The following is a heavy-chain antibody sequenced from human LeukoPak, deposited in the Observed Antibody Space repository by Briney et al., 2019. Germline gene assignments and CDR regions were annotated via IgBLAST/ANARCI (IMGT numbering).Heavy chain of an antibody. CDR3: ARVGQLAFDY. CDR1: GVSISSSYSY. D-gene: IGHD2-2*01. V-gene: IGHV4-39*07. J-gene: IGHJ4*02. CDR2: IYTSGST. Sequence: RPSETLSLTCTVSGVSISSSYSYWGWIRQPPGMGLEWIGRIYTSGSTNYNPSLKSRVTISVDTSKNQFSLKLSSVTAADTAVYYCARVGQLAFDYWGQGTLVTVSS.